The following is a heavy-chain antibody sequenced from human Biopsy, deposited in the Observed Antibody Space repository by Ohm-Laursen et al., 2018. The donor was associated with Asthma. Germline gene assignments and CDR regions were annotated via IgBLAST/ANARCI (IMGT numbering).Heavy chain of an antibody. CDR1: GGSINIGDYY. V-gene: IGHV4-31*03. D-gene: IGHD4-17*01. J-gene: IGHJ5*02. CDR2: IYYSGST. Sequence: SETLSLTCTVSGGSINIGDYYWSWISQHPVKGLEWIGYIYYSGSTYYDPSLKSRVSISLDTSKNQFSLSLTSVTAADTAVYYCARTTYGDDGFDPWGQGTLVTVSS. CDR3: ARTTYGDDGFDP.